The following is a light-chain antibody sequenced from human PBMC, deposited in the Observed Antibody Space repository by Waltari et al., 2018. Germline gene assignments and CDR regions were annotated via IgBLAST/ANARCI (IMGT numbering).Light chain of an antibody. J-gene: IGLJ3*02. CDR1: SSDGGGYNY. CDR3: CSFTSRSTWV. CDR2: DVS. V-gene: IGLV2-14*01. Sequence: QSALTQPASVSGSPGQSITISCTGTSSDGGGYNYVSWYHQHPGKVPKLLIFDVSNRPSGVSNRFSGSKSGNTASLTISGLQAEDESDYYCCSFTSRSTWVFGGGTKLTVL.